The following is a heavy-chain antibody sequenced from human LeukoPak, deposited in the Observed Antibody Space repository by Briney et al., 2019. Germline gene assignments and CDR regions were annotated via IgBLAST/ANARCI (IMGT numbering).Heavy chain of an antibody. D-gene: IGHD4-11*01. V-gene: IGHV4-39*01. CDR2: IYYSGST. CDR3: ASINPTIDYSLDY. CDR1: GGSISSSSYY. J-gene: IGHJ4*02. Sequence: SETLSLTCTVSGGSISSSSYYWGWVRQPPGEGLEWIGSIYYSGSTYYHPSLKSRVTISVDTSENQFSLKLSSVTAADTAVYYCASINPTIDYSLDYWGQGTLVTVSS.